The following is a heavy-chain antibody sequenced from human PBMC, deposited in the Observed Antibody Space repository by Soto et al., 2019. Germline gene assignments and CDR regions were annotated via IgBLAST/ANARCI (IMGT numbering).Heavy chain of an antibody. CDR3: ARETALTTSFDY. J-gene: IGHJ4*02. D-gene: IGHD4-17*01. V-gene: IGHV4-31*03. CDR2: IYHRGIT. Sequence: QVQLQESGPGLVKPSQTLSLTCTVSGGSISSGGYYWSWIRQHPGKDLEWIGYIYHRGITFYNPSLKSRLIISVDTSENHFSMNLSSVTAADTAVYYCARETALTTSFDYWGQGTMVTVSS. CDR1: GGSISSGGYY.